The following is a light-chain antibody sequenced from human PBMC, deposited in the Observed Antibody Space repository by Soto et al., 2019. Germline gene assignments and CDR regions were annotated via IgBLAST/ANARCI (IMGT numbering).Light chain of an antibody. CDR3: QQRTDRPPWT. CDR2: DAS. V-gene: IGKV3-11*01. J-gene: IGKJ1*01. Sequence: EIVLTQSPATLSLSPLERATLSCRASQSIGLAIAWYQHKPGQAPRLLIFDASQRATGIPARFRGSGSGTDFTLSISSLEPEDFAVYYCQQRTDRPPWTFGQGTKVDIK. CDR1: QSIGLA.